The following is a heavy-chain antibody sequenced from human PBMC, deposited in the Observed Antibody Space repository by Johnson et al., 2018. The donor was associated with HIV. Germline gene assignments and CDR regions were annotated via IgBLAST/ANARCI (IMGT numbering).Heavy chain of an antibody. V-gene: IGHV3-7*01. CDR3: ARDRVYYYDSSGPPMDAFDI. Sequence: VQLVESGGGVVQPGRSLRLSCAASGFTFSSYAMHWVRQAPGKGLEWVANIKQDGSEKYYVDSVKGRFTISRDNSKNTVYLQMNSLRAEDTAVYYCARDRVYYYDSSGPPMDAFDIWGQGTMVTVSS. CDR1: GFTFSSYA. J-gene: IGHJ3*02. CDR2: IKQDGSEK. D-gene: IGHD3-22*01.